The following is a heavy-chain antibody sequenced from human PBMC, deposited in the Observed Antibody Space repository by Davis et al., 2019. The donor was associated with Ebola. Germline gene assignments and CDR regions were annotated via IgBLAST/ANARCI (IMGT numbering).Heavy chain of an antibody. J-gene: IGHJ5*02. CDR3: ARGRSRVNWFDP. CDR2: INHSGST. D-gene: IGHD5-24*01. V-gene: IGHV4-34*01. Sequence: IRQPPGKGLEWIGEINHSGSTNYNPSLKSRVTISVDTSKNQFSLKLSSVTAADTAVYYCARGRSRVNWFDPWGQGTLVTVSS.